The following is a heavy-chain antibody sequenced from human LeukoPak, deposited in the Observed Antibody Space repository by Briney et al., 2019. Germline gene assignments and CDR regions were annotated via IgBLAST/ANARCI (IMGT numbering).Heavy chain of an antibody. Sequence: PPETLSLTRTDPVGSICSYYWSWIRQPAGKGLEWIGRIYTSGSTNYNPSLKSRVTMSVDTSKNQFSLKLSSVTAADTAVYYCARGSGTTSDYYYMDVWGKGTTVTVSS. CDR2: IYTSGST. CDR3: ARGSGTTSDYYYMDV. V-gene: IGHV4-4*07. CDR1: VGSICSYY. D-gene: IGHD1-7*01. J-gene: IGHJ6*03.